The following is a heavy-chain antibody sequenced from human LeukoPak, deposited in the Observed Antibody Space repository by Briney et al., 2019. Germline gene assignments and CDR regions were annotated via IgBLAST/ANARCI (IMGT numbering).Heavy chain of an antibody. V-gene: IGHV3-74*01. CDR3: ATVSEY. Sequence: GGSLRLSCAASGFTFTNYWMHWVRQAPGKGLVWVSGINHDGTGTYYADSVKGRFIISRDNAKNTVDLQMNGLRAEDTTVHYCATVSEYWGQGTLVTVSS. CDR1: GFTFTNYW. CDR2: INHDGTGT. J-gene: IGHJ4*02.